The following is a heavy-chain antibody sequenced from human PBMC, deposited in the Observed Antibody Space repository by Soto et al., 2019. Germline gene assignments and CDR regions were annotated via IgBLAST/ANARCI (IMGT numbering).Heavy chain of an antibody. J-gene: IGHJ6*02. CDR3: ARGFIAAAGTHYYYGMDV. V-gene: IGHV1-69*06. D-gene: IGHD6-13*01. CDR1: GGTFSSYA. CDR2: IIPIFSTA. Sequence: ASVKVSCKASGGTFSSYAISWVRQAPGQGLEWMGGIIPIFSTANYAQKFQGRVTITADKSTSTAYMELSSLRSEDTAVYYCARGFIAAAGTHYYYGMDVWGQGTTVTVSS.